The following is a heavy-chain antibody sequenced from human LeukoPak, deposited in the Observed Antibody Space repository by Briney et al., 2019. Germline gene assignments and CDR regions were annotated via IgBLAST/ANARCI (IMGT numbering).Heavy chain of an antibody. CDR2: IIPMFDTA. CDR3: ARVGIYYDFWSGYYSSLDY. Sequence: SVKVSCKASGYTFTSYAMNWVRQAPGQGLEWMGGIIPMFDTADYAQKFQGRLTITADESTSTAYMELSSLRAEDTAVYYCARVGIYYDFWSGYYSSLDYWGQGTLVTVSS. D-gene: IGHD3-3*01. J-gene: IGHJ4*02. V-gene: IGHV1-69*13. CDR1: GYTFTSYA.